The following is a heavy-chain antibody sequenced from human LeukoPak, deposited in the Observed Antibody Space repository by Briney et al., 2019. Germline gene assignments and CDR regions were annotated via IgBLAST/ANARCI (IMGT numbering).Heavy chain of an antibody. V-gene: IGHV1-8*01. CDR3: ARGSHRGYCTTSNCYTVDY. J-gene: IGHJ4*01. CDR1: RYTFTSYD. Sequence: GASEKVSCKAARYTFTSYDINWVRQAPGQGLEWMGWMNPDSGNTGYAQKFQGRVSMTTNTSISTAYMELGGLTSDDTAVYFCARGSHRGYCTTSNCYTVDYWGRGTLVSVSS. CDR2: MNPDSGNT. D-gene: IGHD2-2*02.